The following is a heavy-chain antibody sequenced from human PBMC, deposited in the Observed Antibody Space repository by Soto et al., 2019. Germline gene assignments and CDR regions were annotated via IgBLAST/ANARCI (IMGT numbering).Heavy chain of an antibody. CDR1: GGSFSGYY. CDR2: INHSGST. Sequence: QVQLQQWGAGLLKPSETLSLTCAVYGGSFSGYYWSWIRQPPGKGLEWIGEINHSGSTNYNPSLQSRVTISVDTSKNQFSLKLSSVTAADTAVYYCARSPAHYYGSGSYYNWFDPWGQGTLVTVSS. J-gene: IGHJ5*02. D-gene: IGHD3-10*01. CDR3: ARSPAHYYGSGSYYNWFDP. V-gene: IGHV4-34*01.